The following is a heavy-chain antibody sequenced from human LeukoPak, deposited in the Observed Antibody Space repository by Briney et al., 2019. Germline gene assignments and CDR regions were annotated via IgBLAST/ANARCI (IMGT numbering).Heavy chain of an antibody. CDR3: ATLSSSGYSGSYDWFDP. D-gene: IGHD1-26*01. Sequence: ASVKVSCKVSGYTLTELSMHWARQAPGKGLEWMGGFDPEDGETIYAQKFQGRVTMTEDTSTDTAYMELSSLRSEDTAVYYCATLSSSGYSGSYDWFDPWGQGTLVTVSS. CDR2: FDPEDGET. J-gene: IGHJ5*02. CDR1: GYTLTELS. V-gene: IGHV1-24*01.